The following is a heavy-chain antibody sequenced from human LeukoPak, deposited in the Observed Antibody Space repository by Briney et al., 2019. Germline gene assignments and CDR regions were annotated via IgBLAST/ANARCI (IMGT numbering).Heavy chain of an antibody. CDR3: ARDRAYNYLSDY. D-gene: IGHD5-18*01. CDR2: INSGGSGT. V-gene: IGHV3-74*01. Sequence: GGSLRLSCAASGFAFSSNWMHWVRQTPGKGLVWVSRINSGGSGTSYAASVEGRFTISRDNAKNSLYLQMNSLRAEDTAVYYCARDRAYNYLSDYWGQGTLVTVSS. CDR1: GFAFSSNW. J-gene: IGHJ4*02.